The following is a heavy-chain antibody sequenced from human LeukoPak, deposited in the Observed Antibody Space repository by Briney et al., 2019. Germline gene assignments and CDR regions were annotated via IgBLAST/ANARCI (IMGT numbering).Heavy chain of an antibody. CDR1: GGSISSGDYY. D-gene: IGHD3-22*01. CDR3: ARDERDYDSSGYYAY. Sequence: SETLSLTCTVSGGSISSGDYYWSWIRQHPGKGLEWIGYSYYSGSTYYNPSLKSRVTISVDTSKNQFSLKLSSVTAADTAVYYCARDERDYDSSGYYAYWGQGTLVTVSS. J-gene: IGHJ4*02. V-gene: IGHV4-31*03. CDR2: SYYSGST.